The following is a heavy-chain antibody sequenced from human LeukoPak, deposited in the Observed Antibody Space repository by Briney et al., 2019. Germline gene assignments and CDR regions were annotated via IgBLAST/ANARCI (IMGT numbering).Heavy chain of an antibody. V-gene: IGHV4-34*01. CDR3: ARVPYPYCSSTSCYTRAFDI. Sequence: SETLCLTCAVYGGSFSGYYWSWIRQAPGKGLEWIGEINNSGSTNYNASLKRRGTISVEKSKNKFSLKMSYGTAADTAVYYCARVPYPYCSSTSCYTRAFDIWGQGTMVTVSS. J-gene: IGHJ3*02. D-gene: IGHD2-2*02. CDR1: GGSFSGYY. CDR2: INNSGST.